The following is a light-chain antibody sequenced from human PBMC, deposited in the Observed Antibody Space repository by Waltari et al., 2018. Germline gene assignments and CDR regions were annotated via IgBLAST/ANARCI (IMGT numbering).Light chain of an antibody. V-gene: IGLV2-23*02. CDR2: EVS. CDR3: CSYAGSSTLYV. J-gene: IGLJ1*01. CDR1: SSDVGSYNL. Sequence: QSALTQPAFVSGSPGQSITISCTGTSSDVGSYNLVSLYQQHPGKAPKLMIYEVSKRPSVVSNRFSGSKAGNTASLTISGLQAEDEADCYCCSYAGSSTLYVFGTGTKVTVL.